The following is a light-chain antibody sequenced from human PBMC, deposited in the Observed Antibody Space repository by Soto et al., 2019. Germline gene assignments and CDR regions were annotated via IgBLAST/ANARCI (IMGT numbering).Light chain of an antibody. V-gene: IGKV1-39*01. Sequence: DIQMPQSPSSLSASVRDRVTITCRASQSISSYLNWYQQKPGKAPKLLIYAASTFQSGVPSRFSGSGSGTDFTLTISSLQPEDFATYYCQQSYTTPYTFGQGTKLEIK. J-gene: IGKJ2*01. CDR2: AAS. CDR1: QSISSY. CDR3: QQSYTTPYT.